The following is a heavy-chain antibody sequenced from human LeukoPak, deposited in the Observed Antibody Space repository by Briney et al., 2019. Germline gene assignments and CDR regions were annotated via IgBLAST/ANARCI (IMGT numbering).Heavy chain of an antibody. J-gene: IGHJ6*03. CDR2: INHSGTT. CDR1: GGSFSGYY. CDR3: ARHEDYGSAYYYYMDV. V-gene: IGHV4-34*01. D-gene: IGHD4-17*01. Sequence: SETLSLTCAVYGGSFSGYYWSWIRQPPGKGLEWIGEINHSGTTKYNPSLKSRVTISVDTSKNQISLKLSSVTAADTAVYYCARHEDYGSAYYYYMDVWGKGTTVTVSS.